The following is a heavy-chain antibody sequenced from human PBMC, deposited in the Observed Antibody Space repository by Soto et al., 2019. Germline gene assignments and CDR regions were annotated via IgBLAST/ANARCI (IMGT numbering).Heavy chain of an antibody. Sequence: GGSLRLSCAASGFTFSSYSMNWVRQAPGKGLEWVSSISSSSSYIYYADSVKGRFTISRDNAKNSLYLQMNSLRAEDTAVYYCARGRLRFVLYANYYYYMDVWGKGTTVTVSS. J-gene: IGHJ6*03. CDR3: ARGRLRFVLYANYYYYMDV. V-gene: IGHV3-21*01. D-gene: IGHD3-16*01. CDR1: GFTFSSYS. CDR2: ISSSSSYI.